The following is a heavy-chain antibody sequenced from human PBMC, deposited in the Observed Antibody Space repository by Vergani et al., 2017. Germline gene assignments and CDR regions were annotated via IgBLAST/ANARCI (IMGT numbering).Heavy chain of an antibody. CDR3: ARSRIDYGAGSPDY. J-gene: IGHJ4*02. CDR2: VSFRGDT. Sequence: QVELQESGPGLVKPSETLSLTCTVSGASVNSYYWSWIRQPPGKGLEWMGYVSFRGDTLYDPSVNGRMTISLNTSSNQFSLYLTSVTAADTAVYYCARSRIDYGAGSPDYWGQGTLVTVSS. CDR1: GASVNSYY. V-gene: IGHV4-59*02. D-gene: IGHD3-10*01.